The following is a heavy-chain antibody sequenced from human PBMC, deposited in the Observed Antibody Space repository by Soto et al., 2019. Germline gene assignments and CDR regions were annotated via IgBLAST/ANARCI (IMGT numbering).Heavy chain of an antibody. CDR1: GGSFSGYY. D-gene: IGHD2-15*01. V-gene: IGHV4-34*01. J-gene: IGHJ4*02. CDR2: INHSGST. Sequence: SETLSLTCAVYGGSFSGYYWSWIRQPPGKGLEWIGEINHSGSTNYNPSLKSRVTISVDTSKNQFSLKLSSVTAADTAVYYCGVDGYCSGGSCYRFDYWGQGTLVTVSS. CDR3: GVDGYCSGGSCYRFDY.